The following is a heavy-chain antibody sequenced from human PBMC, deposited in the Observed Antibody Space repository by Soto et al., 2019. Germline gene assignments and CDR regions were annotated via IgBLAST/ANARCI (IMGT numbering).Heavy chain of an antibody. Sequence: SETLSLTCTVSGGSISTGGYYWSWIRQHPGKGLECIGYIYYSGTTYYNPSLKSRVIISVDASKSQFSLKLSSVTAADTAVYYCATNGGYYDASGTKYFPHWGQGTLVTVSS. CDR1: GGSISTGGYY. CDR2: IYYSGTT. V-gene: IGHV4-31*03. D-gene: IGHD3-22*01. CDR3: ATNGGYYDASGTKYFPH. J-gene: IGHJ1*01.